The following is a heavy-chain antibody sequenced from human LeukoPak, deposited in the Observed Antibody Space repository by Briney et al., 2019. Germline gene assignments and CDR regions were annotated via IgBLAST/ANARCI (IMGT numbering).Heavy chain of an antibody. V-gene: IGHV1-69*13. D-gene: IGHD4/OR15-4a*01. CDR1: GGTFSSYA. J-gene: IGHJ4*02. CDR3: ARDVDYANPRHDY. CDR2: IIPIFGTA. Sequence: GASVKVSCKASGGTFSSYAISWVRQAPGQGLEWMGGIIPIFGTANYAQKFQGRVTITADESTSTAYMELSSLRSEDTAVYYCARDVDYANPRHDYWGQGTLVTVSS.